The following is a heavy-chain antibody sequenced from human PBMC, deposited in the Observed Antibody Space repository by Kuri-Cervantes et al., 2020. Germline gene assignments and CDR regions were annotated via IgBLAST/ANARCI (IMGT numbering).Heavy chain of an antibody. CDR1: GSSIINGAYS. Sequence: SETLSLTCAVSGSSIINGAYSWSWIRQPPGKGLEWIGYISHGRSTSYNPSLSSRVTISVDMSKNQLSLKLTSVTAADTAIYYCARSLAAGRNWFDPRGQGTLVTVSS. CDR3: ARSLAAGRNWFDP. D-gene: IGHD6-6*01. CDR2: ISHGRST. V-gene: IGHV4-30-2*01. J-gene: IGHJ5*02.